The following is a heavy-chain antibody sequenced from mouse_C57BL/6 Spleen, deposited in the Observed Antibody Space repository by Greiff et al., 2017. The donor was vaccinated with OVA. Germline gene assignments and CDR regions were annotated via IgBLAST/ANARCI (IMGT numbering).Heavy chain of an antibody. J-gene: IGHJ3*01. V-gene: IGHV1-81*01. CDR3: ASPFHYDYPAY. Sequence: QVQLKESGAELARPGASVKLSCKASGYTFTSYGISWVKQRTGQGLEWIGEIYPRSGNTYYNEKFKGKATLTADKSSSTAYMELRSLTSEDSAVYFCASPFHYDYPAYWGQGTLVTVSA. CDR2: IYPRSGNT. D-gene: IGHD2-4*01. CDR1: GYTFTSYG.